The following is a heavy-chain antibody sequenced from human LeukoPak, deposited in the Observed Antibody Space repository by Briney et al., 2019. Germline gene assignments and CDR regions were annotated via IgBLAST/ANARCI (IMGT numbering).Heavy chain of an antibody. D-gene: IGHD2-2*02. CDR1: GGSISSYY. J-gene: IGHJ6*03. V-gene: IGHV4-4*07. CDR2: IYTSGST. CDR3: ARDLSYCSSTSCYTHYYYYYMDV. Sequence: SETLSLTCTVSGGSISSYYWSWIRQPAGKGLEWIGRIYTSGSTNYNPSPKSRVTMSVDASKNQFSLKLSSVTAADTAVYYCARDLSYCSSTSCYTHYYYYYMDVWGKGTTVTVSS.